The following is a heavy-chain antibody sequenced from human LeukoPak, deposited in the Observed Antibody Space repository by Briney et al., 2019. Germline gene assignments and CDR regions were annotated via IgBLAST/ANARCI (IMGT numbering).Heavy chain of an antibody. CDR1: GLRFSSYN. V-gene: IGHV3-48*02. J-gene: IGHJ4*02. CDR2: ISTSSSTI. Sequence: GGSLRLSCAASGLRFSSYNMNWVRQAPGKGLEWVSYISTSSSTIYYADSVKGRFTISRDNAKNSLYLQMNRLRDEDTAVYYCARDGNYVWGSPYVDYWGQGTLVTVSS. D-gene: IGHD3-16*01. CDR3: ARDGNYVWGSPYVDY.